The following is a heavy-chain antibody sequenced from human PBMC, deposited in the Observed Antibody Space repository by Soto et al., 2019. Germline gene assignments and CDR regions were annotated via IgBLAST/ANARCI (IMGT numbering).Heavy chain of an antibody. V-gene: IGHV3-30*18. CDR2: ISHHGNSH. Sequence: QVQLVESGGGVVQPGRSLRLSCAASGLTFSDYGMHWVRQAPGKVLEWVAVISHHGNSHYYADSVKGRFTITRDNYKNTLYLQMNSLRAEDMAVYCCVKDAGNVEFLEWRTLILWGRGTLVTVSS. D-gene: IGHD3-3*01. J-gene: IGHJ2*01. CDR1: GLTFSDYG. CDR3: VKDAGNVEFLEWRTLIL.